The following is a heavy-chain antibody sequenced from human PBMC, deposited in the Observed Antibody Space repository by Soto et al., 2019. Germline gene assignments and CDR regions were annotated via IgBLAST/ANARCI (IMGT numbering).Heavy chain of an antibody. D-gene: IGHD5-18*01. V-gene: IGHV1-8*01. CDR3: ARGAADTAMVDS. CDR2: MNPNSGNT. J-gene: IGHJ4*02. Sequence: ASVKVSCKASGYTFTSYDINWVRQATGQGLEWMGWMNPNSGNTGYAQKFQGRVTISIHTSKSQFSLQLTSVTAADTAVYYCARGAADTAMVDSWGQGTLVTVSS. CDR1: GYTFTSYD.